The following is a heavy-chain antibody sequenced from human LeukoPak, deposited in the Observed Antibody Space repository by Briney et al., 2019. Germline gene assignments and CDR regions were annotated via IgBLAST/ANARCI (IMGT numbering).Heavy chain of an antibody. D-gene: IGHD2-8*01. CDR3: ARVLNGVFDY. J-gene: IGHJ4*02. Sequence: ASVKVSCKASGYTFTNYAMNWVRQAPGQGLEWMGWINTDTGNPTYAQGFTGRFVFSLDTSVSTAYLQISSLKAVDTAVYYCARVLNGVFDYWGQGTLVTVSS. CDR1: GYTFTNYA. CDR2: INTDTGNP. V-gene: IGHV7-4-1*02.